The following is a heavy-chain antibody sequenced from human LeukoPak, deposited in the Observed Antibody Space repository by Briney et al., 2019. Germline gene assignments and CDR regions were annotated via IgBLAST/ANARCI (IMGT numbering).Heavy chain of an antibody. V-gene: IGHV4-59*01. CDR2: IHYSGST. CDR1: GGSISSSY. J-gene: IGHJ5*02. Sequence: SETLSLTCSVSGGSISSSYWSWIRQPPGKRLEWIGYIHYSGSTNYNPSLKSRVTMSLDTSKNQFSLKPSSVTAADTAVYYCASGYYDNSGYSNWFDPWGQGTLVTVSS. D-gene: IGHD3-22*01. CDR3: ASGYYDNSGYSNWFDP.